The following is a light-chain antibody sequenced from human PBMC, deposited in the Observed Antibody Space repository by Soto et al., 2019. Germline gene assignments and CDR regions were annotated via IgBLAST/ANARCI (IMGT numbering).Light chain of an antibody. Sequence: LTQSAVTLSLYTGERATHSCRASRGLSSSYFAWYQNKPGQGPRLLIYGAFTRATGIPDRFSGSGSGTDFTLTISRLEPEDIAVYYSQQPEPLITSGQRTRLEI. V-gene: IGKV3-20*01. CDR3: QQPEPLIT. CDR2: GAF. CDR1: RGLSSSY. J-gene: IGKJ5*01.